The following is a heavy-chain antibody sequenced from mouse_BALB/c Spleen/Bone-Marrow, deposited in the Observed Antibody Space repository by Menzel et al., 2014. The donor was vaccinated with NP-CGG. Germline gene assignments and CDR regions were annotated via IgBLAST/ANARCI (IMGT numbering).Heavy chain of an antibody. D-gene: IGHD2-2*01. CDR1: GYTFTYYT. Sequence: QVQLQQPGAELARPGASVKMSCKASGYTFTYYTMYWVKQRPGQGLEWIGYINPNSDYTNYNQKFKDKATLTADKSSSTAYMQLNSLTSEDSAVYYCAREVYGSWFAYWGQGTLVTVSA. CDR3: AREVYGSWFAY. J-gene: IGHJ3*01. V-gene: IGHV1-4*01. CDR2: INPNSDYT.